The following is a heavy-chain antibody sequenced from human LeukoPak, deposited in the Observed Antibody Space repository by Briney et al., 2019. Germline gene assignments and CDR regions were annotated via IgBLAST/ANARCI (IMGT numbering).Heavy chain of an antibody. D-gene: IGHD6-13*01. CDR2: ISYDGSNK. Sequence: PGGSLRLSCAASGFTFSSYAMHWVRQAPGKGLEWVAVISYDGSNKYYADSVKGRFTISRDNSKNTLYLQMNSLRAEDTAVYYCAMASSWYFFPWTAIDYWGQGTLVTVSS. V-gene: IGHV3-30-3*01. J-gene: IGHJ4*02. CDR3: AMASSWYFFPWTAIDY. CDR1: GFTFSSYA.